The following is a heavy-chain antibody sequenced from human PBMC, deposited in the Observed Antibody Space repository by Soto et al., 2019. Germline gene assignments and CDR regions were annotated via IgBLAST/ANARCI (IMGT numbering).Heavy chain of an antibody. Sequence: GASVKVSCKASGGTFSSYAISWVRQAPGQGLEWMGGIIPIFGTANYAQKFQGRVTITADESTSTAYMELSSLRSEDTAVYYCAVSLGSSWDGNYGMDVWGQGTTVTVSS. CDR2: IIPIFGTA. CDR1: GGTFSSYA. J-gene: IGHJ6*02. CDR3: AVSLGSSWDGNYGMDV. V-gene: IGHV1-69*13. D-gene: IGHD6-13*01.